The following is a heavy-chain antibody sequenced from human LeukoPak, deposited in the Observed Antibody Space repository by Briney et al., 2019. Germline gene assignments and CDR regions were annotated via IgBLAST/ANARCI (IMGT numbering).Heavy chain of an antibody. CDR3: ARVHLYYDFWSGHFDAFDI. CDR1: GGSISSYY. D-gene: IGHD3-3*01. J-gene: IGHJ3*02. CDR2: IYYSGST. Sequence: SENLSLTCTVSGGSISSYYWSWIRQPPGKGLEWIGYIYYSGSTNYNPSLKSRVTISVDTSKNQFSLKLSSVTAADTAVYYCARVHLYYDFWSGHFDAFDIWGQGTMVTVSS. V-gene: IGHV4-59*01.